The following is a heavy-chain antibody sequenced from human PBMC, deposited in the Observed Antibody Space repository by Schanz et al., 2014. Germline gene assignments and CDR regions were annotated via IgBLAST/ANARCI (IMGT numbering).Heavy chain of an antibody. V-gene: IGHV4-39*01. CDR2: LFYTGKT. Sequence: QLHLQESGPGLAKPSETLSLICSVSGGSISTSSRYWGWIRQSPGKGLEWLGSLFYTGKTHYNPSLKSKFTISLDTSKNHFSLNLPSVTAADTAVYYCVRHGNYEFWHGPTPQFENWGQGTLVTVS. D-gene: IGHD3-3*01. CDR1: GGSISTSSRY. J-gene: IGHJ4*02. CDR3: VRHGNYEFWHGPTPQFEN.